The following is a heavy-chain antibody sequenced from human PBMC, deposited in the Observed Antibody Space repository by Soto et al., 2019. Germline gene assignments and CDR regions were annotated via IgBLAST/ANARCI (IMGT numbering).Heavy chain of an antibody. CDR3: ARIDRGGN. J-gene: IGHJ4*02. CDR2: VNRRGST. V-gene: IGHV4-34*01. Sequence: QVQLQQWGAGLLKPSETLSLTCALYGGSFTNYYWSWIRQPPGKGLEWIGEVNRRGSTNYNPSLKSRVTILVDTSKNQFSLKLSSVTAADTAVYYCARIDRGGNWGQGTLVTVSS. D-gene: IGHD2-15*01. CDR1: GGSFTNYY.